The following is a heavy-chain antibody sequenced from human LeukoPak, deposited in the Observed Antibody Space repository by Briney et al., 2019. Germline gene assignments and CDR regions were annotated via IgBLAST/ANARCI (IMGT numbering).Heavy chain of an antibody. CDR2: IGSSGTTI. D-gene: IGHD6-19*01. CDR3: ALLAVASDFDY. V-gene: IGHV3-48*03. CDR1: GFPFSIYE. Sequence: GGSLRLSCAVSGFPFSIYEMNWVRQAPGKGQEWVSNIGSSGTTIYSAGSVKGRFSISRDNAKNSLYLQMNSLRVEDTAVYYCALLAVASDFDYWGQGALVTVSS. J-gene: IGHJ4*02.